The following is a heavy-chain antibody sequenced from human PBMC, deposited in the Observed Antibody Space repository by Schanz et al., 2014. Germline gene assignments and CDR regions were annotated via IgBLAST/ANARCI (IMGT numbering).Heavy chain of an antibody. D-gene: IGHD2-15*01. Sequence: QVQLVQSGAEVKKPGASVKVSCKASGYTFSSYGITWVRQAPGQGLEWMGWINSANGNTKYSHRFQGRVTITRDPSASTAYMELSRLRSEDTAVYYCARFRYCSGGRCYQDSWFDPWGQGTLVIVSS. V-gene: IGHV1-18*01. CDR1: GYTFSSYG. J-gene: IGHJ5*02. CDR2: INSANGNT. CDR3: ARFRYCSGGRCYQDSWFDP.